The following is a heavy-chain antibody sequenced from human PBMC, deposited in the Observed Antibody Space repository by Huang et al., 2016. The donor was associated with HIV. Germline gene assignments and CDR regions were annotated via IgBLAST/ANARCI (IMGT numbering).Heavy chain of an antibody. CDR1: GDSLSSHY. V-gene: IGHV4-59*11. D-gene: IGHD6-13*01. J-gene: IGHJ5*02. CDR3: VRDQGRLAVGGIDNWFDP. CDR2: VYDSGTT. Sequence: QVRLQESGPGLVKPSETLSLSCTVSGDSLSSHYWGWIRHPPGKGLEWSGTVYDSGTTKYNPRLKSRITISVDTSKNGFSLNITSVSAADTAMYFCVRDQGRLAVGGIDNWFDPWGQGALVTVSS.